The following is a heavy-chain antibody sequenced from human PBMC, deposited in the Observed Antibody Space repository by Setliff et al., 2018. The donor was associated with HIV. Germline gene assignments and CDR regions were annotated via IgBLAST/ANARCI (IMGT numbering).Heavy chain of an antibody. D-gene: IGHD6-13*01. CDR3: AKDHATSSWFTALLDY. CDR2: VSGSGDDT. Sequence: GGSLRLSCAASGFTFSNHTMSWVRQAPGKGLEWVATVSGSGDDTFYADSVKGRFTISRDNSKNTLYLQMNSLRAEDTAVYYCAKDHATSSWFTALLDYWGQGALVTVSS. V-gene: IGHV3-23*01. J-gene: IGHJ4*02. CDR1: GFTFSNHT.